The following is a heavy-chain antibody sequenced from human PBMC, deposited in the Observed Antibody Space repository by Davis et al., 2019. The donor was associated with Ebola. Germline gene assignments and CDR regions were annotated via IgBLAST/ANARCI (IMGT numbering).Heavy chain of an antibody. CDR2: ISAYNGNT. J-gene: IGHJ4*02. D-gene: IGHD3-10*01. CDR3: ARMANLWFSPGGY. CDR1: GYTFTSYA. V-gene: IGHV1-18*01. Sequence: ASVKVSCKASGYTFTSYAMHWVRQAPGQRLEWMGWISAYNGNTNYAQKLQGRVTMTTDTSTSTAYMELRSLRSDDTAVYYCARMANLWFSPGGYWGQGTLVTISS.